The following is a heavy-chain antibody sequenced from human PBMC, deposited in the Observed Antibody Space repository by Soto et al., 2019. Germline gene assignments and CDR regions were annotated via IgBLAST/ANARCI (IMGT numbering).Heavy chain of an antibody. CDR3: ARSPTAVTTPRRDTFDV. J-gene: IGHJ3*01. D-gene: IGHD4-17*01. V-gene: IGHV4-39*01. CDR2: IYYSGSP. CDR1: GGSISSSTYN. Sequence: PSETLSLTCTVSGGSISSSTYNWGWIRQPPGKRLEWIGNIYYSGSPYYNPSLKSRVTISVDTSRNQLSLKLSSVTAAGTAVYYCARSPTAVTTPRRDTFDVWGQGTMVTVS.